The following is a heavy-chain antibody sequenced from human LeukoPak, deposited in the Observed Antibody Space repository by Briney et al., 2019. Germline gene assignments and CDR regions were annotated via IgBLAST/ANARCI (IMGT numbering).Heavy chain of an antibody. CDR2: IYYSGST. Sequence: SETLSLTCTVSGGSISSYYWSWIRQPPGKGLEWIGYIYYSGSTNYNPSLKSRVTISVDTSKNQFSLKLSSVTAADTAVYYCARGPTIITGTTDYWGQGTLVTVSS. CDR1: GGSISSYY. V-gene: IGHV4-59*01. D-gene: IGHD1/OR15-1a*01. CDR3: ARGPTIITGTTDY. J-gene: IGHJ4*02.